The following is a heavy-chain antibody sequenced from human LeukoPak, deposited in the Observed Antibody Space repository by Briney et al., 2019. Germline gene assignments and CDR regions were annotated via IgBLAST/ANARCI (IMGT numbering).Heavy chain of an antibody. V-gene: IGHV3-7*01. D-gene: IGHD1-26*01. J-gene: IGHJ4*02. Sequence: GGSLRLSCAASGFTFSTYWMAWVRQAPGKGLEWVANIKGDESARHQADSVKGRFTISRDNTQNSVYLQMTSLRGEDTAVYYCARDVVGSLDYLGRGTLVTVSS. CDR1: GFTFSTYW. CDR3: ARDVVGSLDY. CDR2: IKGDESAR.